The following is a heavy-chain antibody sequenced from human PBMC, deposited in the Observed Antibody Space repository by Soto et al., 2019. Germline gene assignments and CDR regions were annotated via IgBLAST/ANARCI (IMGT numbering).Heavy chain of an antibody. CDR3: VSQRTSVLTQAYFDY. D-gene: IGHD2-8*01. CDR1: GGSVSNSNYY. Sequence: SETLSLTCTVSGGSVSNSNYYWGWIRQSPGKGLEWIGSVYYRGRSYSKSSVKSRVTISVDTSKNQFSLNLNSVTASDTAVYFCVSQRTSVLTQAYFDYWGPGALVTVFS. J-gene: IGHJ4*02. V-gene: IGHV4-39*01. CDR2: VYYRGRS.